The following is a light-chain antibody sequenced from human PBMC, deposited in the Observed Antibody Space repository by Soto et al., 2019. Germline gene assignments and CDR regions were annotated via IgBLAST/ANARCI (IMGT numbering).Light chain of an antibody. CDR3: HQPFLPPPT. CDR2: GAS. Sequence: DIQMTQSPSSLSASVGDRVTITCRASQSITNYLNWYQQKPGKAPKLLFSGASNLQSGVPSGFSGSGFGTDFTLPIAVRQLKDLATYSFHQPFLPPPTFGQGTKLEF. CDR1: QSITNY. J-gene: IGKJ1*01. V-gene: IGKV1-39*01.